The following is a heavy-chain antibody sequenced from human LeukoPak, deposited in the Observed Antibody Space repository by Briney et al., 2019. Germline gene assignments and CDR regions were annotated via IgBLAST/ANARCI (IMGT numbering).Heavy chain of an antibody. CDR2: IYTSGST. D-gene: IGHD6-13*01. CDR3: AREYSSSSVRNWFDP. Sequence: PSQTLSLTCTVSGGSISSGSYYWSWIRQPAGKGLEWIGRIYTSGSTNYNPFLKSRVTISVDTSKNQFSLKLSSVTAADTAVYYCAREYSSSSVRNWFDPWGQGTLVTVSS. J-gene: IGHJ5*02. CDR1: GGSISSGSYY. V-gene: IGHV4-61*02.